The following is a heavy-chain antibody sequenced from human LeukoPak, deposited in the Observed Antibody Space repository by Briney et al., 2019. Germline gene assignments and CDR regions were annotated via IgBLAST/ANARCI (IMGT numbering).Heavy chain of an antibody. V-gene: IGHV4-59*01. J-gene: IGHJ6*02. CDR2: IYYSGST. CDR1: GGSISSYY. D-gene: IGHD6-25*01. Sequence: PSETLSLTCTVSGGSISSYYWSWIRQPPGKGLEWIGYIYYSGSTNYNPSLKSRVTISVDTSKNQFSLKLSSVTAADTAVYYCATSGRGYYYYGMDVWGQGTTVTVSS. CDR3: ATSGRGYYYYGMDV.